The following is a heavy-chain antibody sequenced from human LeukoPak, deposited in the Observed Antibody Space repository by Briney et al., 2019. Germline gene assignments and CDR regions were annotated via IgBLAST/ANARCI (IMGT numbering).Heavy chain of an antibody. Sequence: GGSLRLSCAASGFTFSSYAMSWVRQAPGKGLEWVSAISGSGATTYYADSVKGRFTISRDKSNNTLYLQMNSLRAEDTAVYYCAKDYAYYYGSGIGGFEYWGQGTLVAVSS. V-gene: IGHV3-23*01. CDR1: GFTFSSYA. CDR2: ISGSGATT. J-gene: IGHJ4*02. D-gene: IGHD3-10*01. CDR3: AKDYAYYYGSGIGGFEY.